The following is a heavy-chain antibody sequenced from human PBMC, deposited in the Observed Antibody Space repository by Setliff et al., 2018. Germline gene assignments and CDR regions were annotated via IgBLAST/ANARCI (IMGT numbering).Heavy chain of an antibody. CDR1: GGSISSGIYY. CDR3: ARHLYSSGWYFDY. J-gene: IGHJ4*02. V-gene: IGHV4-61*09. Sequence: ASETLSLTCTVSGGSISSGIYYWSWIRQPAGKGLEWIGQIYTTVSANSVSTNYNPSLKSRVTISVDTSKNQFSLRLSSVTAADTAVYYCARHLYSSGWYFDYWGQGTLVTVSS. D-gene: IGHD6-19*01. CDR2: IYTTVSANSVST.